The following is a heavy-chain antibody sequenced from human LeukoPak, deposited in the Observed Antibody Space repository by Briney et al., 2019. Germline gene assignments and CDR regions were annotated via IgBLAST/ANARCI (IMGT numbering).Heavy chain of an antibody. CDR3: AKVLKDYYDSSGYWPGPNFDY. V-gene: IGHV3-23*01. D-gene: IGHD3-22*01. J-gene: IGHJ4*02. CDR2: ISGSGGST. Sequence: PGGSLRLSRAASGFTFSSYAMSWVRQAPGKGPEWVSAISGSGGSTYYADSVKGRFTISRDNSKNTLYLQMNSLRAEDTAVYYCAKVLKDYYDSSGYWPGPNFDYWGQGTLVTVSS. CDR1: GFTFSSYA.